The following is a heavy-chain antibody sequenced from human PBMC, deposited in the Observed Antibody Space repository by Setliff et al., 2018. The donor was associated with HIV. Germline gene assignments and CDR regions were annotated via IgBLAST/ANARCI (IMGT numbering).Heavy chain of an antibody. Sequence: GGSLRLSCAASGFTFDRFWMHWVRQAPGKGLEWISYIGSRGTPVKTADSLKGRFFVSRDNTKNSLYLQINNLSVEDTAMYFCARTDSYTAMIWPWGRGTLVTVSS. CDR3: ARTDSYTAMIWP. D-gene: IGHD2-2*02. V-gene: IGHV3-48*04. CDR2: IGSRGTPV. J-gene: IGHJ1*01. CDR1: GFTFDRFW.